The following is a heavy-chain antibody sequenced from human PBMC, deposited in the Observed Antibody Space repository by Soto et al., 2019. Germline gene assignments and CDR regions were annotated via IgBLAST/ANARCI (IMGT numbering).Heavy chain of an antibody. D-gene: IGHD6-6*01. CDR1: GFTFSSYG. Sequence: GGSLRLSCAASGFTFSSYGMHWVRQAPGKGLEWVAVISYDGSNKYYADSVKGRFTISRDNSKNPLYLQMNSLRAEDTAVYYCAKAPPQYSSSYYFDYWGQGTLVTVSS. V-gene: IGHV3-30*18. CDR3: AKAPPQYSSSYYFDY. J-gene: IGHJ4*02. CDR2: ISYDGSNK.